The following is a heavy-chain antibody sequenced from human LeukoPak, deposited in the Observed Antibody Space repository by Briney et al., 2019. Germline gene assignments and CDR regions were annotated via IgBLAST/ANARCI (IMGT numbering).Heavy chain of an antibody. Sequence: PGGSLRLSCAASGFIFSNAWMNWVRQAPGKGLEWVGRIKSETEGGTTDYAAPVKGRFTISRDDSQNTVDLQISSLTAEDTAMYFCTTTYIVASTRKFGDYWGQGTLVVVSS. CDR2: IKSETEGGTT. CDR3: TTTYIVASTRKFGDY. CDR1: GFIFSNAW. J-gene: IGHJ4*02. D-gene: IGHD5-12*01. V-gene: IGHV3-15*01.